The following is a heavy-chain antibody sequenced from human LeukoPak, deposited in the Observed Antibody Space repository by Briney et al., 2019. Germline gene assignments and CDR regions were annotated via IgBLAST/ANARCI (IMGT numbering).Heavy chain of an antibody. CDR3: TSGIAAAGTHY. Sequence: GGSLRLSCTASGFTFGDYAMSWVRQAPGKGLGWEGFIRSKAYGGTTEYAASVKGRFTISRDDSKSIAYLQMNSLKTEDTAVYYCTSGIAAAGTHYWGQGTLVTISS. CDR2: IRSKAYGGTT. V-gene: IGHV3-49*04. CDR1: GFTFGDYA. J-gene: IGHJ4*02. D-gene: IGHD6-13*01.